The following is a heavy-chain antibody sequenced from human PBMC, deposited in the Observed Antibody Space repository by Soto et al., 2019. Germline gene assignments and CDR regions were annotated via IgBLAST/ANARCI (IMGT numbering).Heavy chain of an antibody. V-gene: IGHV1-3*01. Sequence: WASVKVSCKASGYTFTSYAMHWVRQAPGQRLEWMGWINAGNGNTKYSQKFQGRVTITRDTSASTAYMELSSLRSEDTAVYYCARENHDYSSLYYYYGMDVWGQGTTVTVS. J-gene: IGHJ6*02. D-gene: IGHD4-4*01. CDR3: ARENHDYSSLYYYYGMDV. CDR1: GYTFTSYA. CDR2: INAGNGNT.